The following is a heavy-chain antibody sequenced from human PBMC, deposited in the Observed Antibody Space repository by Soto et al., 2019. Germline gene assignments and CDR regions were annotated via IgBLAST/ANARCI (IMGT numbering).Heavy chain of an antibody. CDR1: GYTFTNFR. Sequence: QVQLVQSGAEVKKPGASVKVSCKASGYTFTNFRITWLRQAPGQGLEWMGWIVAYNGHTNYTQNLQGRVTLTIDTATSTAYMELRSLTSDDTAVYYCAREAGKSVDYWGQGTLVTVSS. V-gene: IGHV1-18*01. CDR3: AREAGKSVDY. J-gene: IGHJ4*02. CDR2: IVAYNGHT.